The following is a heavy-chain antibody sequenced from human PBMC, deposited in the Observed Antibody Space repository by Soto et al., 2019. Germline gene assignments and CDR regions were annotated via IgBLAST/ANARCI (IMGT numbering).Heavy chain of an antibody. D-gene: IGHD3-3*01. V-gene: IGHV4-59*01. J-gene: IGHJ6*02. CDR3: AGRSNGTLYDFWSGYWHYYGMDV. CDR2: IYYSGST. CDR1: GGSISSYY. Sequence: SETLSLTCTVSGGSISSYYWSWIRQPPGKGLEWIGYIYYSGSTNYNPSLKSRVTISVDMSKNQFSLKLSSVTAADTAVYYCAGRSNGTLYDFWSGYWHYYGMDVWGQGTTVTVSS.